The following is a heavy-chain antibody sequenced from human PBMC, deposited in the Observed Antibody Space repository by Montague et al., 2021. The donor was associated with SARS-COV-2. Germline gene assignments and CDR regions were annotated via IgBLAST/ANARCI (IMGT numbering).Heavy chain of an antibody. CDR3: ARGRYYGSGSYYNDH. CDR1: GFTFSSYD. Sequence: SLRLSCAASGFTFSSYDMHWVRQATGKGLEWVSAIGTAGDTYYPGSVMGRITISRENAKNSLYLQMNSLRAGDTAIYYCARGRYYGSGSYYNDHWGQGTLVTVSS. V-gene: IGHV3-13*04. D-gene: IGHD3-10*01. CDR2: IGTAGDT. J-gene: IGHJ5*02.